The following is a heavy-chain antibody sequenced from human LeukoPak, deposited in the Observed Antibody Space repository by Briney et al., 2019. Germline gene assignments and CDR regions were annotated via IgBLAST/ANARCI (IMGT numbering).Heavy chain of an antibody. CDR2: INVNGGAM. Sequence: GGSLRLSCAASGFSFKDYYFSWIRQAPGKGLEWVSFINVNGGAMYYADFVKGRFTISRDNAKSSLYLEMNSLRVEDTAVYYCARGPRILAAASYNFDYWGQGSLVTVSS. CDR1: GFSFKDYY. J-gene: IGHJ4*02. D-gene: IGHD6-13*01. V-gene: IGHV3-11*01. CDR3: ARGPRILAAASYNFDY.